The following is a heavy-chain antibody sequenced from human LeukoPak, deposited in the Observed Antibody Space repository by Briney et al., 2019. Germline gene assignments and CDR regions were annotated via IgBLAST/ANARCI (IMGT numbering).Heavy chain of an antibody. Sequence: GGSLRLSCAASGFTFSSYSTNWVRQAPGKGLEWVSYISSSSSTIYYADSVKGRFTISRDNAKNSLYLQMNSLRAEDTAVYYCVRDDFRERTPFDYWGQGTLVTVSS. J-gene: IGHJ4*02. CDR3: VRDDFRERTPFDY. CDR2: ISSSSSTI. D-gene: IGHD2-21*02. V-gene: IGHV3-48*01. CDR1: GFTFSSYS.